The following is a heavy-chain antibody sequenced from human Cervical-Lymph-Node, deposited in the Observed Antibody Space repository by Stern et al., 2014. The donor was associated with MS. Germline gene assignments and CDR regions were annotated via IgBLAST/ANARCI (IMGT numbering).Heavy chain of an antibody. Sequence: VQLVESGPGLVKPSQTLSLTCTVSGGSISSGDYLWSWIRQHPGKGLEWIGYINYSGGAYYNKSLKSRVTISVDTSKNQFSLKLSSVTAADTAVYYCARSSSWPHLFDYWGQGTLVTVSS. CDR1: GGSISSGDYL. D-gene: IGHD6-13*01. V-gene: IGHV4-31*03. J-gene: IGHJ4*02. CDR3: ARSSSWPHLFDY. CDR2: INYSGGA.